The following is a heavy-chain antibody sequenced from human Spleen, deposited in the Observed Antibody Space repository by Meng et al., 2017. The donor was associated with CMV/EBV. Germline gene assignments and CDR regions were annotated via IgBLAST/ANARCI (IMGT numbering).Heavy chain of an antibody. CDR2: INHSGST. CDR3: ARGSDIVVVVAANRNWFDP. V-gene: IGHV4-34*01. J-gene: IGHJ5*02. CDR1: GGSFSGSY. D-gene: IGHD2-15*01. Sequence: GSLRLSCAVYGGSFSGSYWSWIRQPPGKGLEWIGEINHSGSTNYNPSLKSRVTISVDTSKNQFSLKLSSVTAADTAVYYCARGSDIVVVVAANRNWFDPWGQGTLVTVSS.